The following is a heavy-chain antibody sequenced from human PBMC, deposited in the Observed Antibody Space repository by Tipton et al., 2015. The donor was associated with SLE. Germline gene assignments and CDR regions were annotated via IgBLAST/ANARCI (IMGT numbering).Heavy chain of an antibody. D-gene: IGHD3-16*01. CDR3: ARGVSGYYFYSYMDV. J-gene: IGHJ6*03. V-gene: IGHV4-38-2*01. CDR2: IDRDGSP. Sequence: TLSLTCAVSGFSISSGYYWGWIRQSPEKGLEWIGEIDRDGSPNYKPSLQNRVTMSVDRSANQFSLRLTSVTAADTAVYYCARGVSGYYFYSYMDVWGKGTTVTISS. CDR1: GFSISSGYY.